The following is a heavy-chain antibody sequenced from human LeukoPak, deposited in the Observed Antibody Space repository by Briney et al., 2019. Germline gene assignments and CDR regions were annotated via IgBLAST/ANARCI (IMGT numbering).Heavy chain of an antibody. Sequence: ASVKVFCKASGYTFTGYYMHWVRQAPGQGLEWMGWINPNSGGTNYAQKFQGRVTMTRDTSISTAYMELSRLRSDDTAVYYCARKMNYYDSSGYYDYWGQGTLVTVSS. CDR2: INPNSGGT. J-gene: IGHJ4*02. V-gene: IGHV1-2*02. CDR1: GYTFTGYY. D-gene: IGHD3-22*01. CDR3: ARKMNYYDSSGYYDY.